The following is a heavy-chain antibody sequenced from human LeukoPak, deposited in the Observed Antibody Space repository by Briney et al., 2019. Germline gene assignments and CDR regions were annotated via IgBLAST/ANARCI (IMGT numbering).Heavy chain of an antibody. CDR1: GGSFSAYY. J-gene: IGHJ4*02. CDR3: ARASSGYYSISQYYFDY. D-gene: IGHD3-22*01. CDR2: INHSGST. Sequence: PSETLSLTCAVYGGSFSAYYWSWIRQPPGKGLEWIGEINHSGSTNYNPSLKSRVTISVDTSKNQFSLKLSSVTAADTAVYYCARASSGYYSISQYYFDYWGQGTLVTVSS. V-gene: IGHV4-34*01.